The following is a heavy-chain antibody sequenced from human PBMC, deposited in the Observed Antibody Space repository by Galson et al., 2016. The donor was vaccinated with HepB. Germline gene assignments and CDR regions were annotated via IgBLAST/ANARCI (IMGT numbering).Heavy chain of an antibody. Sequence: LRLSCAASGFTFNRRGMHWVRQAPGKGLEWVAADSMDGRRKFYADSVKGRFTISRDNSNNMLVLQMSSLRVDDTAVYYCAKRHEYCPPVGCSVDSWGQGTLVSVSS. V-gene: IGHV3-30*18. CDR2: DSMDGRRK. J-gene: IGHJ4*02. CDR3: AKRHEYCPPVGCSVDS. CDR1: GFTFNRRG. D-gene: IGHD2/OR15-2a*01.